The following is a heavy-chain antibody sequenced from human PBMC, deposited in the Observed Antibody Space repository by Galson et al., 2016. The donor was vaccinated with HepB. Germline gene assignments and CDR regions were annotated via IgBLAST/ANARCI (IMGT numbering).Heavy chain of an antibody. CDR1: GGSISRSRFY. CDR2: IYYSGST. V-gene: IGHV4-39*01. CDR3: ARHDTGHYYYGMDV. J-gene: IGHJ6*02. D-gene: IGHD1-14*01. Sequence: SETLSLTCTVSGGSISRSRFYWGWIRQPPGKGLEWIGSIYYSGSTYYNSSLKSRLTISVDTSKNEFSLRLTSVTAADTAVYYCARHDTGHYYYGMDVWGQGTTVTVSS.